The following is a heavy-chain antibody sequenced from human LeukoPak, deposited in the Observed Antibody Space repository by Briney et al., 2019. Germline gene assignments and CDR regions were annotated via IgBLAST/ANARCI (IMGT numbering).Heavy chain of an antibody. CDR1: GGSISSSSFY. CDR3: ARDRRAHALNYGMDV. J-gene: IGHJ6*02. Sequence: SETLSLTCTVSGGSISSSSFYWGWIRQPPGTGPEWIGSIDYRGSAYYNPSLKSRVTMSVDTSKNQFSLKLSSVTAADTAVYYCARDRRAHALNYGMDVWGQGTTVTASS. CDR2: IDYRGSA. D-gene: IGHD3-16*02. V-gene: IGHV4-39*07.